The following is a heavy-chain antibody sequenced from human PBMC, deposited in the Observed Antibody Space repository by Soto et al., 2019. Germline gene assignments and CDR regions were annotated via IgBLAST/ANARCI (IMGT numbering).Heavy chain of an antibody. D-gene: IGHD3-22*01. CDR1: GFTFNTYW. V-gene: IGHV3-74*01. CDR3: ATGGSGYFTY. Sequence: EVQLVESGGGLVQPGGSLRLSCAASGFTFNTYWMQWVRQAPGKGLEWVSRIKSDGSYTNYADSVKGRFTISRDNAKNTLVLQMNSLGAEDPAVYYCATGGSGYFTYWGQGTLVTVSS. J-gene: IGHJ4*02. CDR2: IKSDGSYT.